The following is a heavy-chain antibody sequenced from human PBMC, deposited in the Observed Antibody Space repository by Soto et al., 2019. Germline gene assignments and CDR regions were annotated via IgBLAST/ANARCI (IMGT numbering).Heavy chain of an antibody. D-gene: IGHD3-10*01. CDR1: GGSISSYD. CDR3: ARRYGSAFDI. V-gene: IGHV4-59*01. Sequence: TLSVTCSVSGGSISSYDWSWIRQTPGKGLEWIGYIYYSGSTNYNPSLKSRVTISVDTSKNQFSLKLSSVTAADTAVYYCARRYGSAFDIWGQGT. J-gene: IGHJ3*02. CDR2: IYYSGST.